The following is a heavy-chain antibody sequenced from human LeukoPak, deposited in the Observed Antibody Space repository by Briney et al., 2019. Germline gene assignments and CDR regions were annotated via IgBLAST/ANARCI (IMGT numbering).Heavy chain of an antibody. CDR3: ARGWYQQTYYSDY. CDR1: GGSFSGYY. V-gene: IGHV4-34*01. CDR2: INHSGST. D-gene: IGHD2-2*01. Sequence: SQTLSLTCAVYGGSFSGYYWSWIRQPPGKGLEWIGEINHSGSTNYNPSLKSRVTISVDTSKNQFSLKLSSATAADTAVYYCARGWYQQTYYSDYWGQGTLVTVSS. J-gene: IGHJ4*02.